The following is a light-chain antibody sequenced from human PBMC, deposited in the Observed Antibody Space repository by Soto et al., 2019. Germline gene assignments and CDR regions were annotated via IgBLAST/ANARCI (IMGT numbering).Light chain of an antibody. CDR1: QDIRNY. J-gene: IGKJ3*01. CDR3: QQYHILPLS. CDR2: DAS. V-gene: IGKV1-33*01. Sequence: RMTQSPSPLSASVGDRVTITCQASQDIRNYLNWYQQKPGKAPKLLIYDASNLETGVPSRFSGSGSGTDFSLTISSLQAEDLATYYCQQYHILPLSFGPGTKVDI.